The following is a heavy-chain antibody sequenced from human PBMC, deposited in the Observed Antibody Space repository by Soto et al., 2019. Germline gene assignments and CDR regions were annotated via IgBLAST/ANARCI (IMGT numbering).Heavy chain of an antibody. D-gene: IGHD3-22*01. V-gene: IGHV5-51*01. J-gene: IGHJ4*02. CDR3: ARSVVMDYYDSSGYPDY. CDR2: IYPGDSDT. CDR1: GYSFTSYW. Sequence: LGESLKIPRKGSGYSFTSYWIGWARQMPGKGLEWMGIIYPGDSDTRYGPSFQGQVTISADKSISTAYLQWSSLKASDTAMYYCARSVVMDYYDSSGYPDYWGQGTLVTVSS.